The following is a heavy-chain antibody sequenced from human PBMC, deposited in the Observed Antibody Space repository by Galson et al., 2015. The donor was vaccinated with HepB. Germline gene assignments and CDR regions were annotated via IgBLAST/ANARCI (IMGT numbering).Heavy chain of an antibody. D-gene: IGHD2-21*02. V-gene: IGHV3-30*18. J-gene: IGHJ4*02. CDR2: ISYDGTNK. CDR3: AKDHRAYCGGDCYSSPYFDY. CDR1: GFTFSTYG. Sequence: SLRLSCAASGFTFSTYGMHWVRQAPGEGLEWVAVISYDGTNKYYADSVKGRFTISRDNSKNTLYLQMNSLRAEDTAVYYCAKDHRAYCGGDCYSSPYFDYWGQGTLVTVSS.